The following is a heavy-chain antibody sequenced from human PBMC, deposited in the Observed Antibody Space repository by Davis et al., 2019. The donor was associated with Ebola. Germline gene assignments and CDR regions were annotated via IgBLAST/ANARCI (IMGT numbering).Heavy chain of an antibody. J-gene: IGHJ4*02. CDR3: ARQSSSSWGDY. CDR1: GGSISSDDYS. V-gene: IGHV4-30-2*03. Sequence: MPSETLSLTCAVSGGSISSDDYSWSWIRQPPGKGLEWIGYIYHSGSTYYNPSLKSRVTISLDTSKNHFSLKLSSVTAADTAVYYCARQSSSSWGDYWGQGTLVTVSS. D-gene: IGHD6-6*01. CDR2: IYHSGST.